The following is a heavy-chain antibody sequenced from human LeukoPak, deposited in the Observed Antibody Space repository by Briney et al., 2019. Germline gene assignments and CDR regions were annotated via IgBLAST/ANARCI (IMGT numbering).Heavy chain of an antibody. J-gene: IGHJ4*02. CDR3: ATSPQYGGY. V-gene: IGHV4-39*01. Sequence: PSETLSLTCTVSGGSISSSSYYWGWIRQPPGKGLEGIGSIYYSGSTYYNPSLKSRVTISVDTSKNQFSLKLRSVTAADTAVYYCATSPQYGGYWGQGTLVTVSS. CDR2: IYYSGST. CDR1: GGSISSSSYY. D-gene: IGHD4-23*01.